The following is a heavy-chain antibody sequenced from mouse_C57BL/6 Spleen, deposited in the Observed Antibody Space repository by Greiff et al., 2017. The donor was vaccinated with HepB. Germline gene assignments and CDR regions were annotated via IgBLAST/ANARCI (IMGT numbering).Heavy chain of an antibody. CDR1: GYTFTSYW. V-gene: IGHV1-55*01. CDR3: ARLFFDY. J-gene: IGHJ2*01. CDR2: IYPGSGST. Sequence: QVHVKQSGAELVKPGASVKMSCKASGYTFTSYWITWVKQRPGQGLEWIGDIYPGSGSTNYNEKFKSKATLTVDTSSSTAYMQLSSLTSEDSAVYYCARLFFDYWGQGTTLTVSS.